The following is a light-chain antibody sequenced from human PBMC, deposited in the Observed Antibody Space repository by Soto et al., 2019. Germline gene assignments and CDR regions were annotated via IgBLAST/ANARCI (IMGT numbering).Light chain of an antibody. CDR3: QQYGNSPIT. CDR1: QSVTNNY. Sequence: DIVLTQSPGPVSLSPGEISTVSCGASQSVTNNYLAWYQQKPGQAPRLLIDGASSRATGVPDRFSGTGSGTDFTLTISRLEPEDFAVFYCQQYGNSPITFGQGTRLEIK. CDR2: GAS. V-gene: IGKV3-20*01. J-gene: IGKJ5*01.